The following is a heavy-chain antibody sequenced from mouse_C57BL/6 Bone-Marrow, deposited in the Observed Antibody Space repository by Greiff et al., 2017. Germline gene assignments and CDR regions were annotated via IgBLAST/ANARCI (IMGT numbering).Heavy chain of an antibody. Sequence: EVKVVESGGDLVKPGGSLKLSCAASGFTFSSYGMSWVRQTPDKRLEWVATISSGGSYTYYPDSVKGRFTISRDNAKTTLYLQMSRLKSEDTAMYYCARMDDPAWFAYWGQGTLVTVSA. CDR2: ISSGGSYT. CDR3: ARMDDPAWFAY. J-gene: IGHJ3*01. CDR1: GFTFSSYG. V-gene: IGHV5-6*01.